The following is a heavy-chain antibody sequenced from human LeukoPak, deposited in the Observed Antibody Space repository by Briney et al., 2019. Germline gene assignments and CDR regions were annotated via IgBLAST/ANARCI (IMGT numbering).Heavy chain of an antibody. CDR3: ARPVTYYYDSSGYYYEGYFDY. J-gene: IGHJ4*02. Sequence: ASVKVSCKASGYTFTSYYMHWVRQAPGQGLEWMGIINPSGGSTSYAQKFQGRVTITADKSTSTAYMELSSLRSEDTAVYYCARPVTYYYDSSGYYYEGYFDYWGQGTLVTVSS. CDR1: GYTFTSYY. CDR2: INPSGGST. D-gene: IGHD3-22*01. V-gene: IGHV1-46*01.